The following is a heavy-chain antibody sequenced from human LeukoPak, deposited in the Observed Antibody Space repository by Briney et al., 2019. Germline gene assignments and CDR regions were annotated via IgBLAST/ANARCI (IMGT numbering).Heavy chain of an antibody. D-gene: IGHD2-2*01. CDR1: GGSISSGDYY. CDR2: IYYSGST. CDR3: ARVRQLPLGFDY. Sequence: SQTLSLTCTVSGGSISSGDYYWIWIPQPPGKGLEWIGYIYYSGSTYYNPSLKSRVTISVDTSKNQFSLKLSSVTAADTAVYYCARVRQLPLGFDYWGQGTLVTVSS. V-gene: IGHV4-30-4*01. J-gene: IGHJ4*02.